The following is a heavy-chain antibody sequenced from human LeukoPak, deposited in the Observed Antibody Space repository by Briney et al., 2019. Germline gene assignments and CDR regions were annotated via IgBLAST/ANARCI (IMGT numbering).Heavy chain of an antibody. J-gene: IGHJ4*02. V-gene: IGHV3-23*01. Sequence: GGSLRLSCAASGFTFNYYGLSWVRQAPGKGLEWVSGFGHNGGITYSDSVKGRFTISRANSKNTLFLQMNSLGADDTAVYFCAKQAGWGGYFSFLPFDFWGRGTLVTVSS. CDR3: AKQAGWGGYFSFLPFDF. D-gene: IGHD3-3*01. CDR2: FGHNGGIT. CDR1: GFTFNYYG.